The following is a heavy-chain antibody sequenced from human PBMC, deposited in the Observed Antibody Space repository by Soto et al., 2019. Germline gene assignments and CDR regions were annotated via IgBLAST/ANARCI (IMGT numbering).Heavy chain of an antibody. CDR3: ARDMGGYSGYVLDY. V-gene: IGHV3-64*01. D-gene: IGHD5-12*01. CDR1: GCTFSSYA. Sequence: VQLVESGGGLVQPGGSLRLSCAASGCTFSSYAMHWVRQAPGKGLEYVSAISSNGGSTYYANSVKGRFTISRDNSKNTLYLQMGSLRAEDMAVYYCARDMGGYSGYVLDYWGQGTLVIVSS. J-gene: IGHJ4*02. CDR2: ISSNGGST.